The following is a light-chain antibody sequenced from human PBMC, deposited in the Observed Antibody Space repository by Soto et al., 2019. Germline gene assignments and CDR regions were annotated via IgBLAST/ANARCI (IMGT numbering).Light chain of an antibody. CDR2: GAS. J-gene: IGKJ4*01. CDR1: QSVSSSY. CDR3: QQYTSSQLT. V-gene: IGKV3-20*01. Sequence: EIVLTQSPDTLSLSPGERATLSCRASQSVSSSYLAWYQQKPGQAPRLLIYGASSTATGIPDRFSGSESGTDFTLTISRLEPEDFAVYYCQQYTSSQLTFGGGTKVEIK.